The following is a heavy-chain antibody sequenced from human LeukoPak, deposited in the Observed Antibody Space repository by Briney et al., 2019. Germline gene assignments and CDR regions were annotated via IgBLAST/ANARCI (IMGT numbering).Heavy chain of an antibody. CDR1: GYSFTSYW. CDR2: IYPGDSDT. Sequence: GESLKISCKGSGYSFTSYWIGWVRQMPGKGLECMGIIYPGDSDTRYSPSFQGQVTISADRSISTAYLQWSSLKASDTAMYYCARLKYYDSRDYFDYWGQGTLVTVSS. CDR3: ARLKYYDSRDYFDY. J-gene: IGHJ4*02. V-gene: IGHV5-51*01. D-gene: IGHD3-22*01.